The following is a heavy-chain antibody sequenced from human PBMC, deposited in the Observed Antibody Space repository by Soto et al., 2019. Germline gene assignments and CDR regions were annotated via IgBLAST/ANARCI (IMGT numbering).Heavy chain of an antibody. D-gene: IGHD3-10*01. Sequence: GASVKVSCKASGYTFTSYGISWVRQAPGQGLEWMGGIIPIFGTANYAQKFQGRVTITADESTSTAYMELSSLRSEDTAVYYCARGLYGSGSYYKLSFDYWGQGTLVTVSS. CDR2: IIPIFGTA. J-gene: IGHJ4*02. V-gene: IGHV1-69*13. CDR1: GYTFTSYG. CDR3: ARGLYGSGSYYKLSFDY.